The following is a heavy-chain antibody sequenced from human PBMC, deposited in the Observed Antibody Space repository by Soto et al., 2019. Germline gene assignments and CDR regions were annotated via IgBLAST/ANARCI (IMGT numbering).Heavy chain of an antibody. D-gene: IGHD3-10*01. CDR2: VSANGQGI. CDR1: GFTFSSSA. J-gene: IGHJ4*02. V-gene: IGHV3-23*01. Sequence: GSLRLSCAASGFTFSSSAISWVRQAPGKGLGWVSAVSANGQGIYYADSVRGRFTISGDNSKNTVFLHMDSLSAEDTAVYYCAKDRHYPRDYFHYWGQGTLVTVSS. CDR3: AKDRHYPRDYFHY.